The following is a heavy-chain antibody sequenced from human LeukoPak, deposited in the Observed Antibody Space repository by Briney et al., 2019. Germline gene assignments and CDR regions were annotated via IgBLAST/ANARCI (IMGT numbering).Heavy chain of an antibody. Sequence: GRSLRLSCAASGFTFDDYAMHWVRQAPGKGLEWVSGISWNSGDIGYGDSVKGRFTISRDNAKNSLYLQMNSLRPEDTALYYCAKGNAFYCSGGSCYIDYWGQGALVIVSS. J-gene: IGHJ4*02. CDR3: AKGNAFYCSGGSCYIDY. D-gene: IGHD2-15*01. V-gene: IGHV3-9*01. CDR2: ISWNSGDI. CDR1: GFTFDDYA.